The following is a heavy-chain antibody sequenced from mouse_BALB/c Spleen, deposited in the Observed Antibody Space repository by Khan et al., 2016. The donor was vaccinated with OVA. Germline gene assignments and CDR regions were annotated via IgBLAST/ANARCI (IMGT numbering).Heavy chain of an antibody. V-gene: IGHV3-2*02. D-gene: IGHD1-2*01. CDR2: ISYSGST. CDR3: ARTARIKY. J-gene: IGHJ2*01. Sequence: EGQRKEEGPGLVKPSQSLSLTCTVTGYSITSGYGWNWIRQFPGNKLEWMGYISYSGSTNYNPSLKSRISITRDTSKNQFFLQLNSVTTEDPPTYYYARTARIKYWGQGTTLTVSS. CDR1: GYSITSGYG.